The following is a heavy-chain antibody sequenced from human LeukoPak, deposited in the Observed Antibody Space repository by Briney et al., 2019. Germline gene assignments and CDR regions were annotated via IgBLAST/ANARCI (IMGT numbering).Heavy chain of an antibody. J-gene: IGHJ4*02. D-gene: IGHD3-3*01. CDR1: GFTFDDYG. Sequence: GGSVRLSCAASGFTFDDYGMSWVRQAPGKGLEWVSGINWNGGSTVYAESVKGRFTISRDNGKNSLYLQMNSLRAEDTALYYCARDYADRTYYDFWSGYYPDYWGQGTLVTVSS. V-gene: IGHV3-20*04. CDR3: ARDYADRTYYDFWSGYYPDY. CDR2: INWNGGST.